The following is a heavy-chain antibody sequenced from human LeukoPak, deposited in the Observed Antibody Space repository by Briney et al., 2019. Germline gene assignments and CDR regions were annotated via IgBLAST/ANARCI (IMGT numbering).Heavy chain of an antibody. CDR2: INPNSGGT. D-gene: IGHD5-18*01. CDR1: GHTFTGYY. CDR3: ARMVRSYGYSDY. Sequence: ASVKVSCKASGHTFTGYYMHWVRQAPGQGLEWMGWINPNSGGTNYAQKFQGRVTMTRDTSISTAYMELSRLRSDDTAVYYCARMVRSYGYSDYWGQGTLVTVSS. V-gene: IGHV1-2*02. J-gene: IGHJ4*02.